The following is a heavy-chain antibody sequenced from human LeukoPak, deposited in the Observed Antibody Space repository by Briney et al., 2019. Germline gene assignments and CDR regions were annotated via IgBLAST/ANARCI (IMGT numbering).Heavy chain of an antibody. V-gene: IGHV3-30*04. CDR2: MSYDGSNR. D-gene: IGHD5-24*01. CDR3: ARDQRPYYFYGLDV. CDR1: GFTFSNYA. J-gene: IGHJ6*02. Sequence: PGGSLRLSCAASGFTFSNYAIHWVRQAPGKGLEWVAVMSYDGSNRYYADSLKGRFTISRDNSKNTLYLQMNSVTTEDTAVYYCARDQRPYYFYGLDVWGQGTTVTVS.